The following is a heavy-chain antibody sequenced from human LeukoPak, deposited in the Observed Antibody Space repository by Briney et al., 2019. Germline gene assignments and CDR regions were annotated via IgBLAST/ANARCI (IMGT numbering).Heavy chain of an antibody. J-gene: IGHJ6*02. CDR3: AKDQGGHCSGGSCYGHGAHYYHYGMDV. D-gene: IGHD2-15*01. V-gene: IGHV3-23*01. CDR2: ISDGGDIT. Sequence: PGGSLRLSCSASVFTFRTYAMIWVRQAAGKGLEWVSDISDGGDITYYADSVKGRFTISRDNSKNTLYLKMNSLRAEDTAVYYCAKDQGGHCSGGSCYGHGAHYYHYGMDVWGQGTTVTVSS. CDR1: VFTFRTYA.